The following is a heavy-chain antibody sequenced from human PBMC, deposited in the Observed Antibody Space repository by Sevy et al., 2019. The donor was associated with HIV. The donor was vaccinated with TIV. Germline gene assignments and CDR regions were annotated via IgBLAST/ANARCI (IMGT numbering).Heavy chain of an antibody. CDR3: AFHYGSGSYYPRYFDY. V-gene: IGHV1-8*03. D-gene: IGHD3-10*01. J-gene: IGHJ4*02. CDR1: GYTFTSYD. Sequence: ASVKVSCKASGYTFTSYDINWVRQATGQGLEWMGWKNPNSGNTGYAQKFQGRVTITRNNSISTAYMGLSSLRSAETAVYYCAFHYGSGSYYPRYFDYWGQGTLVTVSS. CDR2: KNPNSGNT.